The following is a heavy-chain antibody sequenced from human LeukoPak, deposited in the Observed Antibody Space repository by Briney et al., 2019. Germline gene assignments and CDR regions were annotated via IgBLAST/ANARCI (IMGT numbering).Heavy chain of an antibody. Sequence: PGGSLRLSCAASGFTFSCCWMHWVRQAPGKGLVWVSRINSDGSSTSYADSVKGRFTISRDNAKNTLYLQMNSLRAEDTAIYYCARDIGYGGNSGAFDIWGQGTMVTVSS. CDR1: GFTFSCCW. V-gene: IGHV3-74*01. CDR2: INSDGSST. CDR3: ARDIGYGGNSGAFDI. J-gene: IGHJ3*02. D-gene: IGHD4-23*01.